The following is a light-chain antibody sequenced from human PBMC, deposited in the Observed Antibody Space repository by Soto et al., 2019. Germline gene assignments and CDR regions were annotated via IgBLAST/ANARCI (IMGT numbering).Light chain of an antibody. CDR2: EGS. Sequence: QSALTQPASVSGSPGQSITISCTGTSSDVGSYNLVSWYQQYPGKAPKLMIYEGSKRPSGVSNRFSGSKSGNTASLTISGLQAEDEADYYCCSYAGSPEVFGGGTKVTVL. J-gene: IGLJ2*01. V-gene: IGLV2-23*01. CDR3: CSYAGSPEV. CDR1: SSDVGSYNL.